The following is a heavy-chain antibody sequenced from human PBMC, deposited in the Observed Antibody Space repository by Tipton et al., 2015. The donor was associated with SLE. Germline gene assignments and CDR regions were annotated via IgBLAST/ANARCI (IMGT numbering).Heavy chain of an antibody. V-gene: IGHV4-39*07. D-gene: IGHD1-1*01. CDR2: IYFIGRT. Sequence: TLSLTCTVSGVSFTISSYYWGWIRQPPGKGREWMGHIYFIGRTNYNPTLKSRVTISVDTSKSQFSLKLRSVTAADTAVYYCGRHKTATRAFDFWGQGTLVTVSS. CDR1: GVSFTISSYY. J-gene: IGHJ3*01. CDR3: GRHKTATRAFDF.